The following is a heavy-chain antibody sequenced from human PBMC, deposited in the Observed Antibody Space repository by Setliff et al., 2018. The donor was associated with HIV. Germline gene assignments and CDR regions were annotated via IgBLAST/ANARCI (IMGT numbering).Heavy chain of an antibody. V-gene: IGHV1-2*02. J-gene: IGHJ5*02. Sequence: PSVKVSCKASGDTFSGHYMHWVRQAPGQGLEWLGWINPNSGGTKYAQKFQGRLTMTRDTSITTVYMELSRLRSDDTAVYYCATDGSVVVVAGSGFDPWGQGTLVTVSS. CDR2: INPNSGGT. D-gene: IGHD2-15*01. CDR3: ATDGSVVVVAGSGFDP. CDR1: GDTFSGHY.